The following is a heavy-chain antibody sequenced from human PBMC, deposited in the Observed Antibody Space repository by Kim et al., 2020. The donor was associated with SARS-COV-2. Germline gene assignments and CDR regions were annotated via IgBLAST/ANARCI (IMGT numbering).Heavy chain of an antibody. CDR3: ARLTMLRGIMIPDYYYGMDV. CDR2: ISAYNGNT. CDR1: GYTFTRYG. J-gene: IGHJ6*02. D-gene: IGHD3-10*01. V-gene: IGHV1-18*01. Sequence: ASVKVSCTVSGYTFTRYGFSWVRQAPGQGLEWMGWISAYNGNTNYEQKFQGRVTMTTETSTSTAYMELRSLRSDDTAVYYCARLTMLRGIMIPDYYYGMDVWGQGTTVTVSS.